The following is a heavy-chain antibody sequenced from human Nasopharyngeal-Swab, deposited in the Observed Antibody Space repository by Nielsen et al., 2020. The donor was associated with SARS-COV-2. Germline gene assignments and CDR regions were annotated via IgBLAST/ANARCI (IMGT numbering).Heavy chain of an antibody. D-gene: IGHD1-7*01. J-gene: IGHJ4*02. V-gene: IGHV3-74*01. CDR1: GFTFSSYW. CDR2: INPDGSAT. Sequence: GESLKISCAASGFTFSSYWIHWVRQAPGKGLVWVLRINPDGSATTYADSVKGRFTISRDSAKHTVYVQMNSLGAEDTAMYYCVRGSGNYYFDYWGQGTPVTVSS. CDR3: VRGSGNYYFDY.